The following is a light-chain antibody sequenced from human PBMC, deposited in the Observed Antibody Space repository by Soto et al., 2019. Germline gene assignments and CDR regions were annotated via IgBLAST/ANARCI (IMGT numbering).Light chain of an antibody. J-gene: IGKJ4*01. CDR1: QSVSGH. V-gene: IGKV3-15*01. CDR3: QQYHNWPLT. Sequence: EIVLTQSPATLSLSPGERATLSCRASQSVSGHLDWYQQKPGQAPRLLIYDASTRATGIPARFSGSGSGAEFTLTISSLQSEDFAVYYCQQYHNWPLTFGGGTKVEIK. CDR2: DAS.